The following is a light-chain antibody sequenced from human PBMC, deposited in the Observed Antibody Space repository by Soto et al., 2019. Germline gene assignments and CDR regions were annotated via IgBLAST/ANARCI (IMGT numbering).Light chain of an antibody. Sequence: QSALTQPPSASGSRGQSVTISCTGTSSDVGGYNYVSWYQQHAGKGPKLMIYEVTKRPSGVPDRFSGSKFGNTASLTVSGLQADDEAAYYCSSFAGSDSVVFGGGTKLTVL. J-gene: IGLJ2*01. V-gene: IGLV2-8*01. CDR2: EVT. CDR1: SSDVGGYNY. CDR3: SSFAGSDSVV.